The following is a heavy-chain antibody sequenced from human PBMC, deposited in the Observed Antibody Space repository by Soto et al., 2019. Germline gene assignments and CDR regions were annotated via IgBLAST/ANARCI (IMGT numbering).Heavy chain of an antibody. V-gene: IGHV3-66*01. D-gene: IGHD3-10*01. J-gene: IGHJ3*02. CDR1: GFTVSSNY. Sequence: GGSLRLSCAASGFTVSSNYMSWVRQAPGKGLEWVSVIYSGGSTYYADSVKGRFTISRDNSKNTLYLQMNSLRAEDTAGYYCARAVLLWFGELEQRDAFDIWGQGTMVTVSS. CDR3: ARAVLLWFGELEQRDAFDI. CDR2: IYSGGST.